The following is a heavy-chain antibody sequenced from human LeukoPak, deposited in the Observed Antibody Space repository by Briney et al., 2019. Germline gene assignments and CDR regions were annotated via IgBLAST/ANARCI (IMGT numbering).Heavy chain of an antibody. Sequence: SQTLSLTCTVSNVSINGGSYYWSWTRQPAGKGLEWIGRIYSSGSTNYNPSLKSRDTISVDTSKNQFSLRLSSVTAADTAVYYCARGPSYGSRSFRNRGPNDYFDYWGQGTLVTVSS. V-gene: IGHV4-61*02. CDR2: IYSSGST. J-gene: IGHJ4*02. CDR3: ARGPSYGSRSFRNRGPNDYFDY. CDR1: NVSINGGSYY. D-gene: IGHD3-10*01.